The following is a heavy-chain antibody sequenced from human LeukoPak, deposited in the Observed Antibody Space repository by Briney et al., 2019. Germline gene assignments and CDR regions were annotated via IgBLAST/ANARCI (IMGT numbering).Heavy chain of an antibody. V-gene: IGHV3-74*01. Sequence: GGPLRLSCTASGFTFSSLAMTWVRQAPGKGLVWVSRIDSDGSTTSYADSVKGRFTISRDNAKNTVYLQMNSLRVDDTAVYYCTRDRLGFDPWGQGTLVTVSS. CDR3: TRDRLGFDP. J-gene: IGHJ5*02. CDR2: IDSDGSTT. CDR1: GFTFSSLA.